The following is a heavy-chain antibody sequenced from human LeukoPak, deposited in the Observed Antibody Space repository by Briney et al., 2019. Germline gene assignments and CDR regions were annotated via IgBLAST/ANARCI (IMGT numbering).Heavy chain of an antibody. J-gene: IGHJ3*02. CDR1: GFTFDDYA. CDR3: AKVRYSSGWYGDAFDI. CDR2: ISWNSGSI. Sequence: TGGSLRLSCAASGFTFDDYAMHWVRQAPGKGLEWVSDISWNSGSIGYADSVKGRFTISRDNAKNSLYLQMNSLRAEDTALYYCAKVRYSSGWYGDAFDIWGQGTMVTVSS. D-gene: IGHD6-19*01. V-gene: IGHV3-9*01.